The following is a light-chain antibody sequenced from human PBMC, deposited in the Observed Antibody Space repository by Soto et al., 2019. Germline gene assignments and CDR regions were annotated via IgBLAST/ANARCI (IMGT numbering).Light chain of an antibody. CDR3: QSYDSSLSSSV. CDR2: GNS. V-gene: IGLV1-40*01. CDR1: SSNIGAGYD. Sequence: QLVLTQPPSVSGAPGQRVTISCTGSSSNIGAGYDVHWYQQLPGTAPKLLIYGNSNRPSGVPDRFSGSKSGTSASLAITGRQAEDEADYYCQSYDSSLSSSVFGGGTKLTVL. J-gene: IGLJ2*01.